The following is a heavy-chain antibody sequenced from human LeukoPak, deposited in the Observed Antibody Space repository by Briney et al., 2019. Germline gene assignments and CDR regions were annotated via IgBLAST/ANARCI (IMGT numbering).Heavy chain of an antibody. CDR1: GGTFSSYA. CDR2: IIPIFDNA. V-gene: IGHV1-69*04. J-gene: IGHJ6*04. Sequence: GPSVKVSFTASGGTFSSYAISWVRKAPGQGLGWMGRIIPIFDNANYTQKYPSRVTITADKSTSTAYMKLSSLRSEDTAAYYCAREGFTIFGVVIDYYYGMDVWGKGTTVTVSS. CDR3: AREGFTIFGVVIDYYYGMDV. D-gene: IGHD3-3*01.